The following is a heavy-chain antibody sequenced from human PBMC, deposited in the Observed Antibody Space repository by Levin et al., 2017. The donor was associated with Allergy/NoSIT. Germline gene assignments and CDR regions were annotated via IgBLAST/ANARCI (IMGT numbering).Heavy chain of an antibody. CDR1: GFTFSSYA. CDR2: ISYDGSNK. J-gene: IGHJ6*03. V-gene: IGHV3-30-3*01. CDR3: ARGGPVYYYYMDV. D-gene: IGHD2-15*01. Sequence: GESLKISCAASGFTFSSYAMHWVRQAPGKGLEWVAVISYDGSNKYYADSVKGRFTISRDNSKNTLYLQMNSLRAEDTAVYYCARGGPVYYYYMDVWGKGTTVTVSS.